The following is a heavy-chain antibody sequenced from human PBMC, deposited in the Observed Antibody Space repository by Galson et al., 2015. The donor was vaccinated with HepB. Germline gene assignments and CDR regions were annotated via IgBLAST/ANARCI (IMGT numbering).Heavy chain of an antibody. D-gene: IGHD3-10*01. Sequence: SLRLSCAASGFTFSNYAMSWVRQAPGRGLEWVSSFSDDGGDTYYSDSVKGRFTISRDNSKNTLYLQMNSLSAEDTAVYYCARAGLYYYPYYIDYWGQGTLVTVSS. CDR1: GFTFSNYA. CDR3: ARAGLYYYPYYIDY. V-gene: IGHV3-23*01. CDR2: FSDDGGDT. J-gene: IGHJ4*02.